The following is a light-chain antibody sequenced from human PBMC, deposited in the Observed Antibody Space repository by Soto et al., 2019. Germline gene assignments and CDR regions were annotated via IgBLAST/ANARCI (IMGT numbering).Light chain of an antibody. CDR1: QSVGSK. J-gene: IGKJ1*01. V-gene: IGKV3-15*01. CDR3: QQYSNWPPAWT. Sequence: EIVMTQSPATLSVSPGERVTLSCRASQSVGSKLSWYQQKPGQAPRLLIYGASTRATGIPARFSDSGSGTEFTLTISSLQSEDFVVYYCQQYSNWPPAWTFGQGTEVEI. CDR2: GAS.